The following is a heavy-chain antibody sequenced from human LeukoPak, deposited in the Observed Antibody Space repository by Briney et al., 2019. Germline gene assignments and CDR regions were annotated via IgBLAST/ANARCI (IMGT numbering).Heavy chain of an antibody. CDR3: AKAWDYYGSGSYYNILSRYYYYYYMDV. CDR2: ISGSGGST. Sequence: GGSLRLSCAASGFTFSSYGMSWVRQAPGKGLEWVSAISGSGGSTYYADSVKGRFTISRDNSKNTLYLQMNSLRAEDTAVYDCAKAWDYYGSGSYYNILSRYYYYYYMDVWGKGTTVTISS. CDR1: GFTFSSYG. J-gene: IGHJ6*03. V-gene: IGHV3-23*01. D-gene: IGHD3-10*01.